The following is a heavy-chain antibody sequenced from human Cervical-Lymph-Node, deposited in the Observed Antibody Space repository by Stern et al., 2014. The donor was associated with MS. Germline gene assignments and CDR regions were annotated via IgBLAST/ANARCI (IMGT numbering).Heavy chain of an antibody. CDR1: GFTFSDYS. D-gene: IGHD4-17*01. CDR2: ISSTGTYI. J-gene: IGHJ4*02. Sequence: EVQLVESGGGLVKPGGSLRLSCVASGFTFSDYSVNWVRQAPGKGLEWVSSISSTGTYIHYADSVKGRFTISRDNAKNSLYLQMNSLRAEDTAVYYCATELMTTVITMEYWGQGALVTVSS. CDR3: ATELMTTVITMEY. V-gene: IGHV3-21*01.